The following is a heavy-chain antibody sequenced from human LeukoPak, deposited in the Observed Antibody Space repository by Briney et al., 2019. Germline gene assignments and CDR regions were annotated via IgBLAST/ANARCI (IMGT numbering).Heavy chain of an antibody. J-gene: IGHJ6*02. CDR1: GFTFSSYS. D-gene: IGHD3-3*01. CDR3: ARSPYDFWSGDYYYYYGMDV. V-gene: IGHV3-21*01. CDR2: ISSGSSYI. Sequence: GGSLRLSCAASGFTFSSYSMNWVRQAPGKGLEWVSSISSGSSYIYYADSVKGRFTISRDNAKNSLYLQMNSLRAEDTAVYYCARSPYDFWSGDYYYYYGMDVWGQGTTVTVSS.